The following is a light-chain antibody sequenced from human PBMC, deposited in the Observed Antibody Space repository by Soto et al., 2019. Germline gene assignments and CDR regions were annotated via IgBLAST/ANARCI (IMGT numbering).Light chain of an antibody. CDR3: QQSYSSPLT. Sequence: DIQMTQSPSSLSASVGGRVTFTCRASQGIRTYLNWYQQKSGKPPKLLIYGASSLQSGVPSRFSGSGSGTEFTLTISSLQPEDFATYYCQQSYSSPLTFGGGTKLEIK. V-gene: IGKV1-39*01. CDR1: QGIRTY. J-gene: IGKJ4*01. CDR2: GAS.